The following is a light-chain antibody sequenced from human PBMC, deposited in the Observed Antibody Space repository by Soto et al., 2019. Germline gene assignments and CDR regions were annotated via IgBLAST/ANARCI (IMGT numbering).Light chain of an antibody. CDR3: QYYNNYCWT. CDR1: QSISSW. V-gene: IGKV1-5*03. Sequence: DIQLTQSPSTLSASVGDRVTITCRASQSISSWLAWYQQKPGKAPKFLIYKTSNLESGVPSRFSGSGSGTEFHSPNNHLQPYDFATYYCQYYNNYCWTFGQGTKVEIK. CDR2: KTS. J-gene: IGKJ1*01.